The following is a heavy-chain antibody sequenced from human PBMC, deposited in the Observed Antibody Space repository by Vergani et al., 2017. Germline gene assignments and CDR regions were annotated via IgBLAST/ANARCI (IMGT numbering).Heavy chain of an antibody. V-gene: IGHV4-34*01. CDR3: ARSYYDSSGYYFHY. Sequence: QVQLQQWCAGLLKPSETLSLTYSVDGGSFIGYYWSWITQPQGKGLEWIGEINHSGRTNYNPSLKSRVTISVDTSKNQFSLKLSSVTAADTAVYYCARSYYDSSGYYFHYWGQGTLVTVSS. D-gene: IGHD3-22*01. J-gene: IGHJ4*02. CDR2: INHSGRT. CDR1: GGSFIGYY.